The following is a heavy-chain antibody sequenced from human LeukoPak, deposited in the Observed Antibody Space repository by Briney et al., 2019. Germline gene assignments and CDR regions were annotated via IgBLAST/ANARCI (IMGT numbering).Heavy chain of an antibody. V-gene: IGHV3-15*01. J-gene: IGHJ4*02. CDR3: TTELDIRPNHY. Sequence: GGSLRLSCAGSGFTFSSYGMNWVRQAPGKGLEWVGRIKRKSDGGTTDYAAPVKGRFTISRDDSKNTLYLQMNSLKSEDTAVYYCTTELDIRPNHYWGQGTLVTVSS. CDR2: IKRKSDGGTT. D-gene: IGHD3-22*01. CDR1: GFTFSSYG.